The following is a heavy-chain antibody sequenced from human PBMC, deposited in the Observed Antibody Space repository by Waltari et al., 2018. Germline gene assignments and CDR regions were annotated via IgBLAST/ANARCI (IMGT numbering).Heavy chain of an antibody. D-gene: IGHD6-19*01. Sequence: QITLKESGPTLVKPTQTLTLTCTFSGFSLSTSGVGVGWIRQPPGKALEWLALIYWDDDKRYSPSLKSRLTITKDTSKNQVVLTMTNMDPVDTATYYCAHTPQEEWLVPGYFDYWGQGTLVTVSS. CDR3: AHTPQEEWLVPGYFDY. J-gene: IGHJ4*02. CDR1: GFSLSTSGVG. CDR2: IYWDDDK. V-gene: IGHV2-5*02.